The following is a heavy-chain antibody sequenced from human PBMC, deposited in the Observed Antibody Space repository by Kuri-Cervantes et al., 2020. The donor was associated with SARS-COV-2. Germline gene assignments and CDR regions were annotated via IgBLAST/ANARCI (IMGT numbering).Heavy chain of an antibody. J-gene: IGHJ5*02. D-gene: IGHD4-11*01. CDR1: GGSISSSSYY. CDR2: IYYSGST. Sequence: ESLKISCTVSGGSISSSSYYWGWIRQPPGKGLEWIGSIYYSGSTYYNPSLKSRVTISVDTSKNQFSLKLSSVTAADTAVYYCARGARDYNNWFDPWGQGTLVTVSS. CDR3: ARGARDYNNWFDP. V-gene: IGHV4-39*07.